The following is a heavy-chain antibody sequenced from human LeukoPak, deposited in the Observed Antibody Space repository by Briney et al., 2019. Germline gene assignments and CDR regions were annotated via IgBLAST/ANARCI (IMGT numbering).Heavy chain of an antibody. CDR3: ARDGYYDSRGYAYWYFDL. Sequence: PGGSLRLSCAAFGFTFSSYSMNWVRQAPGKGLEWVSSISTSSSYKYYVDSVKGRFTISRDNAKNSLYLQMNSLRAEDTAVYYCARDGYYDSRGYAYWYFDLWGRGTLVTVSS. D-gene: IGHD3-22*01. J-gene: IGHJ2*01. CDR2: ISTSSSYK. V-gene: IGHV3-21*01. CDR1: GFTFSSYS.